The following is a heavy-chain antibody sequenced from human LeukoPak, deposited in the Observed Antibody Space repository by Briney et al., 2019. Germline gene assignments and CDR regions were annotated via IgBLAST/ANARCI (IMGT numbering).Heavy chain of an antibody. CDR3: ARHSNAWFDY. D-gene: IGHD5-18*01. V-gene: IGHV3-21*06. CDR1: GFTFSSYT. CDR2: ISSSKSYI. Sequence: GGSLRLSCAASGFTFSSYTMNWVRQAPGKGLEWVSSISSSKSYIYYADSVKGRFTISRDNAKNLLYMQLNSPRAEDTAVYYCARHSNAWFDYSGQGTLVTVSS. J-gene: IGHJ4*02.